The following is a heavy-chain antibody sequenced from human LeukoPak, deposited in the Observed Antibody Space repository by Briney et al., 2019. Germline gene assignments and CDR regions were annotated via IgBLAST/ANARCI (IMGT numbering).Heavy chain of an antibody. CDR1: GGTFSSNA. J-gene: IGHJ4*02. CDR3: ARGDFWSGYTYYFDY. CDR2: IIPIFGTA. D-gene: IGHD3-3*01. Sequence: SVKVSCKASGGTFSSNAIRWVRQAPGQGLEWMGGIIPIFGTANYAQKFQGRVTITADESTSTAYMELSSLRSEDTAVYYCARGDFWSGYTYYFDYWGQGTLVTVSS. V-gene: IGHV1-69*13.